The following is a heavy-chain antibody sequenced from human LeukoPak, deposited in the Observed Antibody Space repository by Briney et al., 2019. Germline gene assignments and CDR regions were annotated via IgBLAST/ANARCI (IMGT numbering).Heavy chain of an antibody. J-gene: IGHJ5*02. D-gene: IGHD2-21*02. V-gene: IGHV4-59*01. CDR3: ARDKVVSVTP. Sequence: SETLSLTCTVSGGSISSYYWSWIRQPPGKGLEWIGYIYYSGSTNYNPSLKSRVTISVDTSKNQFSLKLSSVTAADTAVYYCARDKVVSVTPWGQGTLVTVSS. CDR1: GGSISSYY. CDR2: IYYSGST.